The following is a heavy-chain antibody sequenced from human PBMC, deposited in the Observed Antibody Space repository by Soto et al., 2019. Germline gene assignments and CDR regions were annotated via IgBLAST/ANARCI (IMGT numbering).Heavy chain of an antibody. J-gene: IGHJ4*02. CDR3: ARGPAAAMPYY. CDR1: GGSFSGYY. V-gene: IGHV4-34*01. D-gene: IGHD2-2*01. Sequence: QVQLQQWGAGLLKPSETLSLTCAVYGGSFSGYYWSWIRQPPGKGLEWIGEINHSGSTNYNPSLKSRVTISVDTAKNQFSLKLSSVTAADTAVYYCARGPAAAMPYYWGQGTLVTVSS. CDR2: INHSGST.